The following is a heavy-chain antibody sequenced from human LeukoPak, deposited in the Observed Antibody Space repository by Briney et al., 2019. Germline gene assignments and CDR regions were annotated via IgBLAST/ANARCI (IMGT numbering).Heavy chain of an antibody. CDR2: IYYSGST. CDR1: GGSISSYY. D-gene: IGHD3-22*01. J-gene: IGHJ4*02. Sequence: SETLSLTCTVSGGSISSYYWSWIRQPPGKGLEWIGYIYYSGSTNYDPSLKSRVTISVDTSKNQFSLKLSSVTAADTAVYYCARMGGVYYYDSSGYYYADYWGQGTLVTVSS. V-gene: IGHV4-59*01. CDR3: ARMGGVYYYDSSGYYYADY.